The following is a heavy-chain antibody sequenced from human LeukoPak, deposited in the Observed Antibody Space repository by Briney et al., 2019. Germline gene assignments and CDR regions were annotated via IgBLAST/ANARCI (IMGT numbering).Heavy chain of an antibody. D-gene: IGHD3-10*01. CDR2: IYSSGST. CDR3: ANQDYYYGPFDP. J-gene: IGHJ5*02. V-gene: IGHV4-4*07. Sequence: SETLSLTCSVSGCTFGTYCWSWIRQPAGKGLEWIGRIYSSGSTNYNPSLQSRVTLSVATSKYQFSLKLTSVTAADKAMYYCANQDYYYGPFDPWGQGTLVTVSS. CDR1: GCTFGTYC.